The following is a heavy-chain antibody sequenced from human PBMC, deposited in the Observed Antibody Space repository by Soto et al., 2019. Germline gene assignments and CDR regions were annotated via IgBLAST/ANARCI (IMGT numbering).Heavy chain of an antibody. CDR1: GYTFTSYG. Sequence: QVQLVQSGAEVKKPGASVKVSCKASGYTFTSYGISWVRQAPGQGLEWMGWISAYNGNTNYAQKLQGRVTMTTDTHTSTAYMELRSLRSDDTAVYYCARVYRITMVRGELSEYWGQGTLVTVSS. D-gene: IGHD3-10*01. J-gene: IGHJ4*02. CDR3: ARVYRITMVRGELSEY. CDR2: ISAYNGNT. V-gene: IGHV1-18*01.